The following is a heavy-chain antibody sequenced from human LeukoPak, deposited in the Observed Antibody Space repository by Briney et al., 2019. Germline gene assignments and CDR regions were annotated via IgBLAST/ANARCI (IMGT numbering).Heavy chain of an antibody. V-gene: IGHV3-15*01. J-gene: IGHJ4*02. D-gene: IGHD1-7*01. CDR3: VWNSEYYFDF. CDR2: IKNKGEGETT. CDR1: GFTFTNAW. Sequence: GGSLRPSCAASGFTFTNAWMSWVRQAPGKGLEWVGRIKNKGEGETTDYAAPVKGRFTISRDDSENTLFLQMHSLETGDTALYYCVWNSEYYFDFWGQGSLVTVSS.